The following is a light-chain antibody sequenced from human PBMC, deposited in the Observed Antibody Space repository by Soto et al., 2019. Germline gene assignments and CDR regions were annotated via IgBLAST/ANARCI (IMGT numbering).Light chain of an antibody. Sequence: QYALTQPASVSGSPGQSITISCTGTSSDVGGYNYVSWYQQHPGKAPKLMIYDVSNRPSGVSNRFSGSKSGNTASLTISGLQAEDEADYYCSSYTSSIYVFGTGTKVTVL. CDR3: SSYTSSIYV. CDR2: DVS. V-gene: IGLV2-14*01. CDR1: SSDVGGYNY. J-gene: IGLJ1*01.